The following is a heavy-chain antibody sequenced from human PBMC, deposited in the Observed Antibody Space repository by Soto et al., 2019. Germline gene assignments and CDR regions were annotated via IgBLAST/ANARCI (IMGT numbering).Heavy chain of an antibody. V-gene: IGHV1-2*02. CDR1: GYTFTDHY. CDR2: INPFSGGA. CDR3: ATSSGTYPLNF. Sequence: ASVKVSCKTSGYTFTDHYVHWVRQAPGQGLEWLGWINPFSGGAKYPQRFKDKVSMTADTSISTVYMYLTSLTSDDTAIYYCATSSGTYPLNFWGQGTLVTVSS. D-gene: IGHD3-10*01. J-gene: IGHJ4*02.